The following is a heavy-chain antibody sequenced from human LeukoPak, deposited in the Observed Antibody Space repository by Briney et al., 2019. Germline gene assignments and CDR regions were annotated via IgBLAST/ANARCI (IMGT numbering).Heavy chain of an antibody. V-gene: IGHV3-7*03. CDR3: AKDVGIVGAMSDF. CDR2: IKQDGSEK. D-gene: IGHD1-26*01. CDR1: GFTFSSYW. Sequence: GTLRLSCAASGFTFSSYWMSWVRQAPGKGLEWVANIKQDGSEKYYVDSVKGRFTISRDNSKDMVYLQMSSLKVEDTAVYYCAKDVGIVGAMSDFWGQGTLVAVSS. J-gene: IGHJ4*02.